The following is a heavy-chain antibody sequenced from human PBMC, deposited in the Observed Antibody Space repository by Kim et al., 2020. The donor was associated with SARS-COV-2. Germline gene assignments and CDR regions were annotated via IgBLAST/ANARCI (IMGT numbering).Heavy chain of an antibody. V-gene: IGHV3-53*01. D-gene: IGHD3-9*01. CDR3: ARTGYDILTGYLFDY. CDR2: IYSGGST. CDR1: GFTVSSNY. Sequence: GGSLRLSCAASGFTVSSNYMSWVRQAPGKGLEWVSVIYSGGSTYYADSVKGRFTISRDNSKNTLYLQMNSLRAEDTAVYYCARTGYDILTGYLFDYWGQGTLVTVSS. J-gene: IGHJ4*02.